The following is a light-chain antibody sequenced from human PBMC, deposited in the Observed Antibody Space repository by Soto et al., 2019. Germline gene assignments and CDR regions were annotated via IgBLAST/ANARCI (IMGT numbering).Light chain of an antibody. V-gene: IGLV2-23*01. J-gene: IGLJ1*01. Sequence: QSALARPASVSGSPGQSITISCTGTSSDVGAYNSVSWYQQHPHKAPQVIIYKGTQRPSGVSNRFSGSTSGNAASLTISGLQADEEADYFCSSSAPESTYVFGRGTKVTVL. CDR2: KGT. CDR1: SSDVGAYNS. CDR3: SSSAPESTYV.